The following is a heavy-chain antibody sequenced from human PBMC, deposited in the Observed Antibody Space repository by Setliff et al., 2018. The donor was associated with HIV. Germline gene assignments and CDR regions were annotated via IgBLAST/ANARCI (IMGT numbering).Heavy chain of an antibody. CDR1: GFTFGDYA. J-gene: IGHJ4*02. V-gene: IGHV3-49*04. CDR2: IRGKAYGETA. Sequence: PGGSLRLSCTASGFTFGDYAVSWVRQAPGKGLEWVGFIRGKAYGETADSAASLKGRFTISRDDSKGIAYLQMDSLKNEDTAVYYCARGPHKYCSVTNCMYDLWGQGTLVTVSS. D-gene: IGHD2-15*01. CDR3: ARGPHKYCSVTNCMYDL.